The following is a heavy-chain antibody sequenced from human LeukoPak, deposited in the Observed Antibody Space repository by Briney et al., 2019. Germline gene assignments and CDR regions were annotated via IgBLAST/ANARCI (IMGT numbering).Heavy chain of an antibody. CDR2: INPNSGGT. D-gene: IGHD3-16*01. CDR1: GYTFTGYY. CDR3: ARMGEHYYYYGMDV. V-gene: IGHV1-2*04. Sequence: ASVKVSCKASGYTFTGYYMHWVRQAPGQGLEWMGWINPNSGGTSYAQKFQGWVTMTRDTSISTAYMELSRLRSDDTAVYYCARMGEHYYYYGMDVWGQGTTVTVSS. J-gene: IGHJ6*02.